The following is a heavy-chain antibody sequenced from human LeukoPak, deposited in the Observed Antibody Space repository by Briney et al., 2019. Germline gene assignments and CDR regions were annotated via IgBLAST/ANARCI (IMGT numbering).Heavy chain of an antibody. J-gene: IGHJ5*02. D-gene: IGHD2-2*01. Sequence: ASVKVSCKASGYTFTGYYMHWVRQAPGQGLEWMGRINPNSGGTNYAQKFQGRVTMTRDTSISTAYMELSGLRSDDTAVYYCARDGANSQDIVVVPVLEDWFDPWGQGTLVTVSS. V-gene: IGHV1-2*06. CDR3: ARDGANSQDIVVVPVLEDWFDP. CDR2: INPNSGGT. CDR1: GYTFTGYY.